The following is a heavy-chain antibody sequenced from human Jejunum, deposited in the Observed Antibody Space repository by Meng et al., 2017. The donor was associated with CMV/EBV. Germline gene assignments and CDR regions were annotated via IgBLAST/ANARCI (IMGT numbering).Heavy chain of an antibody. J-gene: IGHJ3*01. Sequence: SGLSCPTNRMNWLRQAPGKGLEWVANINDDGSETYYVDSVKGRFTISRDNANNSLYLQMDDLRAEDTAVYYCARMGYGFEFFDVWGQGTMVTVSS. D-gene: IGHD5-12*01. CDR3: ARMGYGFEFFDV. CDR2: INDDGSET. CDR1: GLSCPTNR. V-gene: IGHV3-7*01.